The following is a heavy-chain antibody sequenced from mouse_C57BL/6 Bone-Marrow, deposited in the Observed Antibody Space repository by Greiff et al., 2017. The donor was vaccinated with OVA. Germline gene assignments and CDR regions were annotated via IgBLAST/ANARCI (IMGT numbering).Heavy chain of an antibody. J-gene: IGHJ1*03. Sequence: QVTLKVSGPGILQPSQTLSLTCSFSGFSLSTFGMGVGWIRQPSGQGLAWLAHIWWDDDKYYHPALKSRLTISKATSKNTVCLKCANVDTADTATYNGARIGTGTYGYFEVWGTGTTGTVSS. V-gene: IGHV8-8*01. CDR3: ARIGTGTYGYFEV. D-gene: IGHD4-1*01. CDR1: GFSLSTFGMG. CDR2: IWWDDDK.